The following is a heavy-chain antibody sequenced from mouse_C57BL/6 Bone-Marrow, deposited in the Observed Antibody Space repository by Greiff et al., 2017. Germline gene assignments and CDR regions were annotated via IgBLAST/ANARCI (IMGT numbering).Heavy chain of an antibody. CDR2: INPSSGYT. CDR1: GYTFTSYT. Sequence: QVQLKESGAELARPGASVKMSCKASGYTFTSYTMHWVKQRPGQGLEWIGYINPSSGYTKYNQKFKDKATLTADKSSSTAYMQLSSLASEDAAVYCGARGGLRLPFDYWGQGTLVTVSA. J-gene: IGHJ3*01. V-gene: IGHV1-4*01. D-gene: IGHD3-2*02. CDR3: ARGGLRLPFDY.